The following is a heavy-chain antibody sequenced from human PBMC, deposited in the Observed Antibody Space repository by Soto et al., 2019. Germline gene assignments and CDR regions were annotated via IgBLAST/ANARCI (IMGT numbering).Heavy chain of an antibody. CDR2: ITSSSYT. J-gene: IGHJ4*02. CDR3: ARRSSSWAAPISY. Sequence: QVQLVESGGDLVKPGGSLRLSCAASGFTFSGYYMDWIRQAPGKGLEWVSYITSSSYTDYADSVKGRFTISRDNAKNSMYLQMDSLGVEDSAVFYCARRSSSWAAPISYWGQGTLVTVSS. CDR1: GFTFSGYY. V-gene: IGHV3-11*05. D-gene: IGHD6-13*01.